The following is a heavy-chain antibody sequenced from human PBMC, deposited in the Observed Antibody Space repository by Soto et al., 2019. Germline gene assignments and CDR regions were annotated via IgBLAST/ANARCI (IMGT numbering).Heavy chain of an antibody. V-gene: IGHV1-18*04. CDR1: GYTFTSYG. J-gene: IGHJ3*02. CDR2: ISAYNGNT. CDR3: ARSVYYDSSGYYSVGNAFDI. Sequence: ASVKVSCKASGYTFTSYGISWVRQAPGQGLEWMGWISAYNGNTNYAQKLQGRVTMTTDTSTSTAYMELRSLRSDDTAVYYCARSVYYDSSGYYSVGNAFDIWAQGTMVIVAS. D-gene: IGHD3-22*01.